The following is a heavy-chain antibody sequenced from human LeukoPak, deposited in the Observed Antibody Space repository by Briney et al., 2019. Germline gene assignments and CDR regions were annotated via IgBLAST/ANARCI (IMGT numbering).Heavy chain of an antibody. CDR1: GGSFSGYY. CDR2: IYHSGST. Sequence: SETLSLTCAVYGGSFSGYYWSWIRQPPGKGLEWIGYIYHSGSTYYNPSLKSRVTISVDRSKNQFSLKLSSVTAADTAVYYCARALVWGFDPWGQGTLVTVSS. J-gene: IGHJ5*02. CDR3: ARALVWGFDP. D-gene: IGHD2-8*01. V-gene: IGHV4-34*01.